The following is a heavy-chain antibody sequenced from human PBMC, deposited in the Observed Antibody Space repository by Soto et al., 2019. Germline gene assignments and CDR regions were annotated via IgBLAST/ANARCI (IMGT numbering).Heavy chain of an antibody. D-gene: IGHD6-19*01. CDR2: INIDGSRT. CDR3: GRVLNGQWYFDY. V-gene: IGHV3-74*01. CDR1: GFSFGTNW. Sequence: EVQLVESGGGLVQPGGSLRLSWGASGFSFGTNWIHWFRQAPGKGLGWVPGINIDGSRTSYADSVKGRFTISRENAKNTLYLQMNSLRAEDTAIYYCGRVLNGQWYFDYWGQGTQVTVSS. J-gene: IGHJ4*02.